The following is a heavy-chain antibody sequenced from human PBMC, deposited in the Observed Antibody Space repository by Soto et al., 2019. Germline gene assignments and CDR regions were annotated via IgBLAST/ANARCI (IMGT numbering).Heavy chain of an antibody. D-gene: IGHD2-15*01. CDR2: IYNNDTT. CDR1: GFTVSNTF. Sequence: EGQLVESGGGLVQPGGSLRLSCEASGFTVSNTFMSWVRQAPGKGLEWVSIIYNNDTTSYADSVKARFTISRDNSKNTLFLQMDSLRAEDTVVYYCARDKGYCKRGSCHFWFVSWGQGTLVSVSS. CDR3: ARDKGYCKRGSCHFWFVS. J-gene: IGHJ5*01. V-gene: IGHV3-66*01.